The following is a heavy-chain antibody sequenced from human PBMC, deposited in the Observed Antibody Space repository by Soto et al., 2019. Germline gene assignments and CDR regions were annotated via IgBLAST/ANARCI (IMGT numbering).Heavy chain of an antibody. D-gene: IGHD3-22*01. J-gene: IGHJ4*02. Sequence: PGGSLRLSCAASGFTFSNYAVTWVRQAPGKGLEWVSAISGSGGNTYYADSVKGRFTISRDNSKNTLSLQMNSLRAEDTAVYYCAKDSSGYSPPDYWGQGTLVTVSS. CDR3: AKDSSGYSPPDY. V-gene: IGHV3-23*01. CDR2: ISGSGGNT. CDR1: GFTFSNYA.